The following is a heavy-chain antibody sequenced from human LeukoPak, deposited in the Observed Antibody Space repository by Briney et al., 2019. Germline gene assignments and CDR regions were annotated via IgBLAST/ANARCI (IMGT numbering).Heavy chain of an antibody. J-gene: IGHJ4*02. CDR3: ARATYYYDSSGYYVYYFDH. CDR1: GYTFTGYY. CDR2: INPNSGGT. Sequence: ASVKVSCKASGYTFTGYYMHWVRQAPGQGLEWMGWINPNSGGTNYAQKFQGRVTMTRDTSISTAYMELSRLRSDDTAVYYCARATYYYDSSGYYVYYFDHWGQGTLVTVSS. V-gene: IGHV1-2*02. D-gene: IGHD3-22*01.